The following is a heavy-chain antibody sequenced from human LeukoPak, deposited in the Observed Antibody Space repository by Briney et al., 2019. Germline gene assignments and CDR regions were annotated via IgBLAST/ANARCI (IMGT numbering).Heavy chain of an antibody. CDR1: GGSISSHY. Sequence: SETLSLTCAVSGGSISSHYWSWLRQPPGEGLEWIAYIHYTGRTNYNPSLKGRVTISVDTSNSQFSLDLNSVTAADTAVYYCARGAGWYDYWGQGTLVTVSS. D-gene: IGHD6-19*01. CDR2: IHYTGRT. J-gene: IGHJ4*02. V-gene: IGHV4-59*11. CDR3: ARGAGWYDY.